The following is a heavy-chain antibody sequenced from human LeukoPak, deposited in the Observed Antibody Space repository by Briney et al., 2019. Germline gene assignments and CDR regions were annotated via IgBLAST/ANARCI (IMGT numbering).Heavy chain of an antibody. CDR1: GGSISSSSYY. CDR2: IYYSGST. D-gene: IGHD6-13*01. Sequence: SETLSLTCTVSGGSISSSSYYWGWIRQPPGKGLEWIGSIYYSGSTYYNPSLKSRVTISVDTSKNQFSLKLSSVTAADTAVYYCARRSSSWTGGYYFDYWGQGTLVTVSS. CDR3: ARRSSSWTGGYYFDY. J-gene: IGHJ4*02. V-gene: IGHV4-39*01.